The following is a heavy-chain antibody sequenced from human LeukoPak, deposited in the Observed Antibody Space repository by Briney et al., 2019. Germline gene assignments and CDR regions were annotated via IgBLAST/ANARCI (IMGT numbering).Heavy chain of an antibody. D-gene: IGHD2-2*01. CDR3: ARDAYCSSTSCFPYYMDV. Sequence: ASVKVSCKASGYTFTSYGISWVRQTPGQGLEWMGWFSAYNGNTNYAQKLQGRVTMTTDTSTSTAYMELRSLTSDDTAVYYCARDAYCSSTSCFPYYMDVWGKGTTVTVSS. J-gene: IGHJ6*03. CDR1: GYTFTSYG. V-gene: IGHV1-18*01. CDR2: FSAYNGNT.